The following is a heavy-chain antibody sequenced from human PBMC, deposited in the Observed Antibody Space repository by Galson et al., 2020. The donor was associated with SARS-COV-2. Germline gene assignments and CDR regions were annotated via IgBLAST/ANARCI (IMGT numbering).Heavy chain of an antibody. CDR1: GFTLSDSA. D-gene: IGHD3-22*01. CDR3: LRLAGDSGGSIDP. J-gene: IGHJ5*02. Sequence: HSGGSLRLSCAASGFTLSDSAMHWVRQASGKGLEWVGRIRTRVNNYATSYAASVKGRFTISRDDSKNTAWLQMNGLTTDDTAVYYCLRLAGDSGGSIDPWGQGTLVTVSS. V-gene: IGHV3-73*01. CDR2: IRTRVNNYAT.